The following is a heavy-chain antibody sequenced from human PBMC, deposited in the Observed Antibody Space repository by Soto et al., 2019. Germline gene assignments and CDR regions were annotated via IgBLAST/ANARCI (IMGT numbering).Heavy chain of an antibody. CDR2: IGDSSSSI. CDR1: GFTFSSYS. V-gene: IGHV3-21*01. D-gene: IGHD3-22*01. CDR3: ARDAYAVSSGSYLDK. J-gene: IGHJ4*01. Sequence: GGSLRLSCAASGFTFSSYSMNWVRQVPGKGLEWVSSIGDSSSSIYYADSVQGRFTISRDNAKNSLYLQMDSLRAEDTAFYYCARDAYAVSSGSYLDKWGQGTLVTVSS.